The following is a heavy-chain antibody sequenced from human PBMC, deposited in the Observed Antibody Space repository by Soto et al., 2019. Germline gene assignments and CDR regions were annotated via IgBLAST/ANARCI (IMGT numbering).Heavy chain of an antibody. V-gene: IGHV3-43*01. CDR2: ISWDGGST. J-gene: IGHJ4*02. CDR3: AKDCGEPPAWYFDY. Sequence: GGSLRLSCAASGFTFDDYTMHWVRQAPGKGLEWVSLISWDGGSTYYADSVKGRFTISRDNSKNSLYLQMNSLRTEDTALYYCAKDCGEPPAWYFDYWGQGTLVTVSS. D-gene: IGHD4-17*01. CDR1: GFTFDDYT.